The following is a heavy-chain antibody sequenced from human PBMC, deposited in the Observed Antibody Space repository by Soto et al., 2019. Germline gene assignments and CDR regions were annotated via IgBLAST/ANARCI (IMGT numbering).Heavy chain of an antibody. CDR1: GYSFTTYW. CDR2: IYPGDSDT. Sequence: GESLKISCKGSGYSFTTYWIGWVRQMPGKGPEWMGIIYPGDSDTKYNPSFQGQVTISADKSITTTYLQWSSLKASDTAIYYCAASIFYYGMDVWGQGTTVTVSS. V-gene: IGHV5-51*01. J-gene: IGHJ6*02. CDR3: AASIFYYGMDV.